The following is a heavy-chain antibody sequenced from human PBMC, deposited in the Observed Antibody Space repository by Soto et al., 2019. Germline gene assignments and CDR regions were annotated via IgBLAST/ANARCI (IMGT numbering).Heavy chain of an antibody. CDR1: GGSISSYY. D-gene: IGHD3-16*01. J-gene: IGHJ5*02. Sequence: PSETLSLTCTVSGGSISSYYWSWIRQPPGKGLEWIGYIYRGGNTNYNPSLKSRLIVSIDKSKNQFSVNLSSVTAADTAVYYCARAYYDTKAYSIDPWGLGTLLTLSS. CDR3: ARAYYDTKAYSIDP. CDR2: IYRGGNT. V-gene: IGHV4-59*12.